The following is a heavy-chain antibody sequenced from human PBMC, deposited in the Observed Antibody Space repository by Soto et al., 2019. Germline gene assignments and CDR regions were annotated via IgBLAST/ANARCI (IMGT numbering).Heavy chain of an antibody. CDR2: INPSSGGT. CDR3: ARSGGGVIDY. V-gene: IGHV1-46*01. CDR1: GYSFTNYY. J-gene: IGHJ4*02. Sequence: PSVKVSCKASGYSFTNYYLHWVRQAPGQGLEWMGIINPSSGGTTNAQKFQDRVTMTRDTSTSTVYMELSSLRSEHTAIYFCARSGGGVIDYWGQGTLVTVSS. D-gene: IGHD2-8*01.